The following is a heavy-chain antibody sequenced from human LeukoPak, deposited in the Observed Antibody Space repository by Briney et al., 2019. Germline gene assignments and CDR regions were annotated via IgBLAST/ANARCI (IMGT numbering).Heavy chain of an antibody. V-gene: IGHV3-23*01. D-gene: IGHD2-2*02. CDR2: ISGSGRST. J-gene: IGHJ4*02. CDR1: GFTFSSYA. Sequence: QPGGSLRLSCAASGFTFSSYAMSWDRQAPGKGLEWVSAISGSGRSTYYADSVKGRFTISRDNSEDTLYLQMNSLTAEDTAVYYCAGYNCSSTSCYTGGFDYWGQGTLVTVSS. CDR3: AGYNCSSTSCYTGGFDY.